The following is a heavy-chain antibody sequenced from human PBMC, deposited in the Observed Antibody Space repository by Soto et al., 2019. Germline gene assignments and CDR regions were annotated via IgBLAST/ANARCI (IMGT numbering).Heavy chain of an antibody. Sequence: SVKVSCKASGGPYSKDSISWVRQAPGQGLEWMGRIIPIFDITNYAQKFQGRVTITADKSTSTVYMDLSSLRSEDTAVYYCARSLLGDYYDSDGLDNWGQGTLVTVSS. J-gene: IGHJ4*02. CDR3: ARSLLGDYYDSDGLDN. CDR1: GGPYSKDS. CDR2: IIPIFDIT. D-gene: IGHD3-22*01. V-gene: IGHV1-69*02.